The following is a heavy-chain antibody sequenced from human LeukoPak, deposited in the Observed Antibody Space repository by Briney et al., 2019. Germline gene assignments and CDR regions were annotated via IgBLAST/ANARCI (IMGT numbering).Heavy chain of an antibody. CDR2: ISGSGTTI. Sequence: GGYLRRYCAASGFTFTAYYMGWIRKAPGKGLEWLSYISGSGTTIFYADSVKGRFTISRDNAKNSVDLQMNSLRAEDTAVYYCGRDFGLVGTKRSFDLWGQGTMVTVSS. CDR3: GRDFGLVGTKRSFDL. V-gene: IGHV3-11*01. J-gene: IGHJ3*01. D-gene: IGHD1-7*01. CDR1: GFTFTAYY.